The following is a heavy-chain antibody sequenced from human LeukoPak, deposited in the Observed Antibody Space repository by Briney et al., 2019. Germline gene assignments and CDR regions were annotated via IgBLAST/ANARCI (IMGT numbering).Heavy chain of an antibody. Sequence: PGRSLRLSCAASGFTFSSSGMHWVRQAPGKGLEWVAVIRYDESNKYYADSVRGRFSISRDNSKNTLYLQMNSLRAEDTAVYYCGSDVGSTSLLTGVDSWGQGTLVTVSS. CDR3: GSDVGSTSLLTGVDS. D-gene: IGHD1-26*01. CDR2: IRYDESNK. CDR1: GFTFSSSG. V-gene: IGHV3-33*01. J-gene: IGHJ4*02.